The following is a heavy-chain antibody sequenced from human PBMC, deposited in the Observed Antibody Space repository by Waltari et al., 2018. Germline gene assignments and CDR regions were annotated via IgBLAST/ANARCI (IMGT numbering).Heavy chain of an antibody. V-gene: IGHV1-69*01. CDR3: ARRHLGAFDI. CDR2: IIPIFGTA. Sequence: QVQLVQSGAEVKKPGSSVKFSCKASVGTFSSYAITWVRQAPGQGLEWMGGIIPIFGTANYAQKFKGRVTITADESPRTAYMELSRLRSEATAVYYCARRHLGAFDIWGQGTMVTVSS. D-gene: IGHD3-16*01. CDR1: VGTFSSYA. J-gene: IGHJ3*02.